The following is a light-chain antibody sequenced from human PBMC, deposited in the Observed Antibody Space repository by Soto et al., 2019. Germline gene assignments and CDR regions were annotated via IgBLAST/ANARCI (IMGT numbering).Light chain of an antibody. Sequence: IVVAISPSNLSWAREERGTLWCRASQSVSSYLAWYQQKPGQAPRLLIYDASNRATGIPARFSGSGSGTDFTLTSISLEPEDFAGYYWQPRSHWLTFAGGTKVDIK. CDR1: QSVSSY. J-gene: IGKJ4*01. V-gene: IGKV3-11*01. CDR2: DAS. CDR3: QPRSHWLT.